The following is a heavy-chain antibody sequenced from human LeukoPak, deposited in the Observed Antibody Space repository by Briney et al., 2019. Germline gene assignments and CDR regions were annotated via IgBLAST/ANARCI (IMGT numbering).Heavy chain of an antibody. CDR3: TTDLYYYDSSGYPPTYFDY. Sequence: GGSLRLSCAASGFTFSNAWMSWVRQAPGKGLQWVGRIKSKTDGGTTDYAAPVKGRFTISRDDSKNTLYLQMNRLKTEDTAVYYCTTDLYYYDSSGYPPTYFDYWGQGTLVTVSS. CDR2: IKSKTDGGTT. CDR1: GFTFSNAW. J-gene: IGHJ4*02. V-gene: IGHV3-15*01. D-gene: IGHD3-22*01.